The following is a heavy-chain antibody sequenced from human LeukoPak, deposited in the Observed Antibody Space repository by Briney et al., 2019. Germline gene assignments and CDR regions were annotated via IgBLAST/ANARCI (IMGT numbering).Heavy chain of an antibody. D-gene: IGHD2-15*01. V-gene: IGHV3-30*02. J-gene: IGHJ4*02. CDR3: AKSGLNRFDY. CDR1: GFTFSSYG. Sequence: GGSLRLSCAASGFTFSSYGMHWVRQALGKGLEWVAFIRYDGSNKYYADSVRGRFTISRDNSKNTLYLQMNSLRAEDTAVYYCAKSGLNRFDYWGQGTLVTVSS. CDR2: IRYDGSNK.